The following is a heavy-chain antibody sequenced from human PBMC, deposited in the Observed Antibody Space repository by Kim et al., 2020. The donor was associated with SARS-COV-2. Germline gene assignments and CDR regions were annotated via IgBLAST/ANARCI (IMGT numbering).Heavy chain of an antibody. Sequence: SETLSLTCTVSGGSVSSGSYYWSWIRQPPGKGLEWIGYIYYSGSTNYNPSLKSRVTISVDTSKNQFSLKLSPVTAADTAVYYCAREGPGMVRGVIDNGIENGVDPWGQGNQVTVSP. D-gene: IGHD3-10*01. CDR2: IYYSGST. V-gene: IGHV4-61*01. CDR3: AREGPGMVRGVIDNGIENGVDP. J-gene: IGHJ5*02. CDR1: GGSVSSGSYY.